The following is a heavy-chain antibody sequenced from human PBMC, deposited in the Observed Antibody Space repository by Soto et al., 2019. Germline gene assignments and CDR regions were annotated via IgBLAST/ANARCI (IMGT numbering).Heavy chain of an antibody. CDR3: ARGPDDSDVPRWDY. V-gene: IGHV1-46*01. Sequence: QVQLVESGAEVRKPGASVRLSCKASGYTLTRFDLHWVRQAPGQGLEWMGIINTRGGTTAYAQKFRGRLTVTRDTSTSTVYMELSNLRSEDTAIYYCARGPDDSDVPRWDYWGQGTRVTVSS. J-gene: IGHJ4*02. CDR2: INTRGGTT. D-gene: IGHD4-17*01. CDR1: GYTLTRFD.